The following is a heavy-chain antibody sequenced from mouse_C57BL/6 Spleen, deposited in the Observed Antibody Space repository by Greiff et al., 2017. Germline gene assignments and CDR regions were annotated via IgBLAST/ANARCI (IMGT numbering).Heavy chain of an antibody. J-gene: IGHJ3*01. D-gene: IGHD4-1*01. CDR1: GYSITSGYY. V-gene: IGHV3-6*01. CDR3: ARDQWDGAY. Sequence: EVKLMESGPGLVKPSQSLSLTCSVTGYSITSGYYWNWIRQFPGNKLEWMGYISYDGSNNYNPSLKNRISITRDTSKNQFFLKLNSVTTEDTATYYCARDQWDGAYWGQGTLVTVSA. CDR2: ISYDGSN.